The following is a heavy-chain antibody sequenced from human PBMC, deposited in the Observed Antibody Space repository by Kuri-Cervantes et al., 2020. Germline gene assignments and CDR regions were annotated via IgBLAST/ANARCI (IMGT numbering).Heavy chain of an antibody. D-gene: IGHD6-6*01. CDR1: GFTFSRYS. CDR3: ARAPLELGYSSSSGPYYHYGMDV. Sequence: GESLKISCAASGFTFSRYSMNWVRQAPGKGLEWVSYISSSGSTIYYADSVKGRFTISRDNAKNSLYLQMNGLRAEDTAVYYCARAPLELGYSSSSGPYYHYGMDVWGQGTTVTVSS. J-gene: IGHJ6*02. V-gene: IGHV3-48*04. CDR2: ISSSGSTI.